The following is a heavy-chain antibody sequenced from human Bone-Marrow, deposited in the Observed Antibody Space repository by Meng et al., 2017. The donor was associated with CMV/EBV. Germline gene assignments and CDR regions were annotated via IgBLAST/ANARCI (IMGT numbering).Heavy chain of an antibody. V-gene: IGHV3-21*01. J-gene: IGHJ4*02. CDR3: QGYCSGGSCLHLIDY. D-gene: IGHD2-15*01. CDR2: ISSSSSYI. Sequence: SVLPFSSYRMTWVRQAPGEGLEWVSSISSSSSYIYYTDSVKGRFTISRDNAKNSLYLQMNSLRAEDTAVYYCQGYCSGGSCLHLIDYWGQGTLVTVSS. CDR1: VLPFSSYR.